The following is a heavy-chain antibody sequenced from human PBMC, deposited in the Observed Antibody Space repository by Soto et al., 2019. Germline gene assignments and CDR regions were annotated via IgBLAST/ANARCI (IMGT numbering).Heavy chain of an antibody. Sequence: PGGSLRLSCAASGFTLSSYSMNWVRQAPGKGLEWVSSISSSRSYIYYADSVKGRFTISRDNAKNSLYLQMNSLRAEDTAVYYCARDGPGYYFDYWGQGTLVTVSS. D-gene: IGHD3-10*01. CDR1: GFTLSSYS. V-gene: IGHV3-21*01. J-gene: IGHJ4*02. CDR2: ISSSRSYI. CDR3: ARDGPGYYFDY.